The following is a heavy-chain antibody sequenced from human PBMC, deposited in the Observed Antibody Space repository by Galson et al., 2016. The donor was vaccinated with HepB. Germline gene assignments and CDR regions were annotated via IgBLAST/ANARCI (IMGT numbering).Heavy chain of an antibody. V-gene: IGHV3-23*01. CDR1: RFTFSSYA. D-gene: IGHD3-3*01. CDR3: AKEGTIFGVVPYGTDV. Sequence: SLRLSCAASRFTFSSYAMSWVRQAPGKGLEWVSVISGSGGSTYYADSVKGRFTISRDNSKNTLYLQMNSLRAEDTAVYYCAKEGTIFGVVPYGTDVWGQGTKVIVSS. CDR2: ISGSGGST. J-gene: IGHJ6*02.